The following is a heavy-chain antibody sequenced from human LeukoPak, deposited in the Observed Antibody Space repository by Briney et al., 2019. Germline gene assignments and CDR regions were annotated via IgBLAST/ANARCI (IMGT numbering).Heavy chain of an antibody. D-gene: IGHD3-10*01. CDR1: GFTFSSYS. Sequence: GVLRLSCAASGFTFSSYSMNWVRQAPGKGLEWVSSISSSSSYIYYADSVKGRFTVSRDNSKNTVFLQMNDLTIEDTAIYYCAKRYSDGGFDPWGQGTLVTVSS. CDR3: AKRYSDGGFDP. J-gene: IGHJ5*02. CDR2: ISSSSSYI. V-gene: IGHV3-21*04.